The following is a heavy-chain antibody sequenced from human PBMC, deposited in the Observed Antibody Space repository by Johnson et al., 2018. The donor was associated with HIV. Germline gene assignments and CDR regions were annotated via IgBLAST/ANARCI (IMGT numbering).Heavy chain of an antibody. V-gene: IGHV3-30*02. CDR2: IRYDGSNK. D-gene: IGHD3-16*01. CDR1: GFTFSSYA. Sequence: QVQLVESGGGLVQPGRSLRLSCAASGFTFSSYAMHWVRQAPGKGLEWVAFIRYDGSNKYYADSVKGRFTISRDNSKNTLYLQMNSLRAEDTAVYYCTSEGAFYDAFDIWGQGAMVTVSS. J-gene: IGHJ3*02. CDR3: TSEGAFYDAFDI.